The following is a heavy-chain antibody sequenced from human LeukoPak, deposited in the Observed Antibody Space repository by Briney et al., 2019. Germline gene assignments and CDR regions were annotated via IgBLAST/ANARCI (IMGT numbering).Heavy chain of an antibody. D-gene: IGHD3-10*01. J-gene: IGHJ6*02. CDR3: ARVSMGLSYNYYHGMDV. CDR1: GGTFSSYA. V-gene: IGHV1-69*13. Sequence: GVSVKVSCKASGGTFSSYAISWVRQAPGQGLEWMGGSIPIFGTANYAQKFQGRVTITADESTSTAYMELSSLRSEDTAVYYCARVSMGLSYNYYHGMDVWGQGTTVTVSS. CDR2: SIPIFGTA.